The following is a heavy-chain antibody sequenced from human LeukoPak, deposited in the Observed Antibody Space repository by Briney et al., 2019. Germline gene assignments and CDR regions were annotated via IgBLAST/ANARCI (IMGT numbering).Heavy chain of an antibody. Sequence: SETLSLTCTVSGYSISSGYYWGWIRQPPGKGLEWIGSIYHSGSTYYNPSLKSRVTISVDTSKNQFSLKLSSVTAADTAVYYCARDRIAAAGERWFDPWGQGTLVTVSS. D-gene: IGHD6-13*01. CDR2: IYHSGST. J-gene: IGHJ5*02. CDR3: ARDRIAAAGERWFDP. CDR1: GYSISSGYY. V-gene: IGHV4-38-2*02.